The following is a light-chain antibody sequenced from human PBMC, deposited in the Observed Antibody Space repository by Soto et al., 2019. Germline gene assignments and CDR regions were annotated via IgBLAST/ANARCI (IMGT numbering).Light chain of an antibody. J-gene: IGLJ3*02. CDR3: QSYDSSLSAL. V-gene: IGLV1-40*01. CDR1: SSNIGAGYD. Sequence: QSVPTQPPSVSGAPGQRVTISCTGSSSNIGAGYDVHWYQQLPGTAPKLLIYGNSNRPSRVPDRFSGSKSGTSASLAITGLQAEDEADYYCQSYDSSLSALFGGGTKLTVL. CDR2: GNS.